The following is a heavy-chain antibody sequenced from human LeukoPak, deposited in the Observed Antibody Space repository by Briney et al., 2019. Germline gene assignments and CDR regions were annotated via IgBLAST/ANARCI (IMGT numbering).Heavy chain of an antibody. J-gene: IGHJ4*02. CDR2: ISGSSSHI. Sequence: GGSLRLSCEASGFTFSDYYLGWIRQAPGMGLEWISYISGSSSHINYADSVKGRFTISRDNAKKSVYLQMDSLRVEDTAVYYCARDQIGSWWGQGTLVIVSS. CDR1: GFTFSDYY. V-gene: IGHV3-11*06. CDR3: ARDQIGSW. D-gene: IGHD6-13*01.